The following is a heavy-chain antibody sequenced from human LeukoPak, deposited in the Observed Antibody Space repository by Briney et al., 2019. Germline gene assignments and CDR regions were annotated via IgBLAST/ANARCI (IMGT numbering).Heavy chain of an antibody. D-gene: IGHD6-19*01. V-gene: IGHV3-23*01. J-gene: IGHJ4*02. CDR1: GFTFSSYA. CDR3: TRSGIYSSAWSDY. CDR2: ISGSGGST. Sequence: GGSLRLSCAASGFTFSSYAMSWVRQAPGKGLEWVSAISGSGGSTYYADSVKGRFTISRDNAKNAVFLQMNSLRDEDTAVYYCTRSGIYSSAWSDYWGQGTLISVSS.